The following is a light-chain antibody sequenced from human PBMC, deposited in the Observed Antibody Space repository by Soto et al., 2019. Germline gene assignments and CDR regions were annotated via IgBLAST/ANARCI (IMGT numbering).Light chain of an antibody. Sequence: EIVFTQSPGTLSLSPGDRATLSCSASQSVSRSYLGWYQQKPGQAPRLLIYGAASRATGIPDRFSGSGSGTDFSLTISRLEPEDFAVYYCQHYTISLWTFGQGTKVDIK. CDR2: GAA. CDR1: QSVSRSY. J-gene: IGKJ1*01. V-gene: IGKV3-20*01. CDR3: QHYTISLWT.